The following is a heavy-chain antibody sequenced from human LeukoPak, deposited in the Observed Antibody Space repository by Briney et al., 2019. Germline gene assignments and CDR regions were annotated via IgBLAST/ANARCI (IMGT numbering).Heavy chain of an antibody. D-gene: IGHD3-9*01. J-gene: IGHJ5*02. CDR2: INHSGST. CDR1: GGSFSGYY. Sequence: SETLSLTCAVYGGSFSGYYWSWIRQPPGKGLEWIGEINHSGSTNYNPSLKSRVTISVDTSKNQFPLKLSSVTAADTAVYYCARATDILTGYWGHRFDPWGQGTLVTVSS. CDR3: ARATDILTGYWGHRFDP. V-gene: IGHV4-34*01.